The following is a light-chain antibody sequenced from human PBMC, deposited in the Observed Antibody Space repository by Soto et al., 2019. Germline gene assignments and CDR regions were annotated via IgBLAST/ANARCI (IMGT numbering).Light chain of an antibody. J-gene: IGKJ5*01. CDR1: QGISTL. Sequence: AIQLTQSPSSLSASVVERVTITCRASQGISTLLAWYQQKPGKAPKVLIYESSLLQSGVPSRFSGSGSGTDFTLTISSLQPEDFATYYCQHFKSFPITFGQGTRLEI. CDR2: ESS. CDR3: QHFKSFPIT. V-gene: IGKV1-13*02.